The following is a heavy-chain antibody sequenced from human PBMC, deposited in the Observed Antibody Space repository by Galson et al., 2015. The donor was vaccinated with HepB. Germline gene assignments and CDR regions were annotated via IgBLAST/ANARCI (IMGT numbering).Heavy chain of an antibody. Sequence: SLRLSCAASGFTFSSYAMSWVRQAPGKGLEWVSAISGSGGSTYYADSVKGRFTISRDNSKNTLYLQMNSLRAEDTAVYYCARGDGDYAPYYYYYGMDVWGQGTTVTVSS. D-gene: IGHD4-17*01. CDR2: ISGSGGST. CDR1: GFTFSSYA. J-gene: IGHJ6*02. V-gene: IGHV3-23*01. CDR3: ARGDGDYAPYYYYYGMDV.